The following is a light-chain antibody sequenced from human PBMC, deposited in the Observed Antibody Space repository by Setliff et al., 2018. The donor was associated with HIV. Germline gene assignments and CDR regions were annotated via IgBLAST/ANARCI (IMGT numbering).Light chain of an antibody. CDR3: SSFTSSSTYV. CDR1: SSDVGNYNY. V-gene: IGLV2-14*03. CDR2: DVS. Sequence: QSALTQPRSVSGSPGQSVTISCTGTSSDVGNYNYVSWYQQHPGKAPKLMIYDVSDRPSGVSNRFSGSKSANTASLSISGLQAEDEADYFCSSFTSSSTYVFGTGTKGTVL. J-gene: IGLJ1*01.